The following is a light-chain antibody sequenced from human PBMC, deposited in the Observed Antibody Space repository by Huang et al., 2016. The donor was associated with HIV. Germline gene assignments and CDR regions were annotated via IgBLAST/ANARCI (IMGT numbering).Light chain of an antibody. V-gene: IGKV3-11*01. CDR2: DAS. J-gene: IGKJ5*01. CDR1: QSISNY. Sequence: EIVLTQSPATLSLSPEERATLSCRASQSISNYLIWYQQKPGQAPRLLIYDASNRATGIPARFSGRGSGTDFTLTISSLEPEDFAIYYCQQRSNWPPVTFGQGTRLDI. CDR3: QQRSNWPPVT.